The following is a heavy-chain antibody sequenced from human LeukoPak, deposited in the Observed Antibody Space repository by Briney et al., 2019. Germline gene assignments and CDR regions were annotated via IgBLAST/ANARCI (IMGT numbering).Heavy chain of an antibody. Sequence: GGSLRLSCTASGFTFGDNTMSWVRQAPGKGLEWVGFIRSKAYGGTTEYAASVRGRFTISRGDSKSIAYLQMDSLKTEDTAVYYCTRDTYSGTHRYYFDYWGQGTLVTVSS. J-gene: IGHJ4*02. V-gene: IGHV3-49*04. CDR3: TRDTYSGTHRYYFDY. CDR2: IRSKAYGGTT. D-gene: IGHD1-26*01. CDR1: GFTFGDNT.